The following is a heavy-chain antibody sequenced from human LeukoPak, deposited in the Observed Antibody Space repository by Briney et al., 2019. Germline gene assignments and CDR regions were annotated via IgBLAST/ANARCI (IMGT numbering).Heavy chain of an antibody. D-gene: IGHD2-15*01. CDR2: IYYSGST. V-gene: IGHV4-59*08. J-gene: IGHJ4*02. CDR3: ARLGGGHFDY. Sequence: SETLSLTCTVSGGSISSYYWSWIRQPPGKGLEWIGYIYYSGSTNYNPSLKSRVTISVDTSKNQFFLKLSSVTAADTAVYYCARLGGGHFDYWGQGTLVTVSS. CDR1: GGSISSYY.